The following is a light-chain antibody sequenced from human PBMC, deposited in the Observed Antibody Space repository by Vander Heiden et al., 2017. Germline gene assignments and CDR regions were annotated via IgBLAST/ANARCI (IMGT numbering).Light chain of an antibody. V-gene: IGKV3-20*01. CDR3: QQDGSSPPT. CDR2: GAS. J-gene: IGKJ4*01. CDR1: QSVSSSY. Sequence: EIVLTQPPGTLSLSPGERATLSCRASQSVSSSYLAWYQQKPGQAPRLLIYGASSRATGIPDRFSGSGSGTDFTLTISRLEPEDFAVYYCQQDGSSPPTFGGGTKVEIK.